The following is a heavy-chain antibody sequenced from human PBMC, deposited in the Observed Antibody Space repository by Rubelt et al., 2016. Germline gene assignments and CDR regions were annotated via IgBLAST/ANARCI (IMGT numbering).Heavy chain of an antibody. V-gene: IGHV1-3*01. CDR1: A. CDR3: ARAWWGIAVAGDFDY. D-gene: IGHD6-19*01. Sequence: AMHWVRQAPGQRLEWMGWINAGNGNTKYSQKFQGRVTITRDTSASTAYMELSSLRSEDTAVYYCARAWWGIAVAGDFDYWGQGTLVTVSS. CDR2: INAGNGNT. J-gene: IGHJ4*02.